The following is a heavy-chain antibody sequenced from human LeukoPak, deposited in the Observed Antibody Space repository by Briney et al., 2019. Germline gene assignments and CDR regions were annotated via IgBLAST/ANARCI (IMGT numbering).Heavy chain of an antibody. V-gene: IGHV5-51*01. CDR1: GYSFTSYW. CDR2: IYPGDSDT. CDR3: ASRDGYNSDAFDI. J-gene: IGHJ3*02. Sequence: GESLKISCKGSGYSFTSYWLGWVRQMPGKGLEWMGIIYPGDSDTRYSPSFQGQVTISADKSISTAYLQWSSLKASDTAMYYCASRDGYNSDAFDIWAKGQWSPSLQ. D-gene: IGHD5-24*01.